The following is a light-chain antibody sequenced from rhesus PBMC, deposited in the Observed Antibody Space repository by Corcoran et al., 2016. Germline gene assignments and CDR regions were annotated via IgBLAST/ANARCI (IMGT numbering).Light chain of an antibody. CDR3: LQSSNWPRT. J-gene: IGKJ1*01. CDR2: GAS. V-gene: IGKV3-24*04. CDR1: QSVSSY. Sequence: EIVMTQSPATLALSPGERATLSCRASQSVSSYLAWYQQKPGQAPRLLIKGASSRATGIPDRFSGSGSGTEVTLASSSLEPEDVGVYFCLQSSNWPRTFGQGTKVEIK.